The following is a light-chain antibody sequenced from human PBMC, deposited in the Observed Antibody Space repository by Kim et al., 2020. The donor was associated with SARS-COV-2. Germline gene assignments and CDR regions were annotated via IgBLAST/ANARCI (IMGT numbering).Light chain of an antibody. Sequence: VGDRVTSTGRASQGISNYLACYQQKPGRVPKILIYAASTLQSGVPSRFSGSGSGTDVTLTISSLQPEDVATYYCQKYNSALALTFGGGTKVDIK. CDR2: AAS. CDR1: QGISNY. J-gene: IGKJ4*01. V-gene: IGKV1-27*01. CDR3: QKYNSALALT.